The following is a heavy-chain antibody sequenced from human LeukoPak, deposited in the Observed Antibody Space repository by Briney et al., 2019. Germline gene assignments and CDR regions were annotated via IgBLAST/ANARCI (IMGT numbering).Heavy chain of an antibody. J-gene: IGHJ4*02. CDR3: ARLPVFPPGHFDY. Sequence: NPSETLSLTCTVSGGSISSGDYYWSWIRQPPGKGLEWIGYIYYSGSTYYNPSLKSRVTISVDTSKNQFSLKLSSVTAADTAVYYCARLPVFPPGHFDYWGQGTLVTVSS. V-gene: IGHV4-30-4*01. CDR1: GGSISSGDYY. CDR2: IYYSGST.